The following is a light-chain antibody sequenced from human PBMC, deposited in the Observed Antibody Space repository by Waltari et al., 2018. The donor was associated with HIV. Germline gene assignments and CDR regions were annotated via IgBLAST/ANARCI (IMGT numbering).Light chain of an antibody. CDR2: GIS. V-gene: IGKV1-12*01. CDR1: QGLDAW. J-gene: IGKJ3*01. Sequence: DIQMTQSPSSVSASVGDTVTITCRASQGLDAWLAWYQHKPGMAPKLLIYGISTLKSGVPSRFSGSGSGTDFTLTIRSLQPEDFATYFCQQGDRYPFTFGPGTKVDIK. CDR3: QQGDRYPFT.